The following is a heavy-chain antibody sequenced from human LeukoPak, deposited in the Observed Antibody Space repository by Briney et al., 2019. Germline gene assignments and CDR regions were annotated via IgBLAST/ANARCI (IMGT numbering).Heavy chain of an antibody. CDR2: IYHSGST. CDR1: GGSISSGGYY. V-gene: IGHV4-30-2*01. J-gene: IGHJ6*03. CDR3: ARDVEYQLPSYYYYYYMDV. Sequence: SQTLSLTCTVSGGSISSGGYYWSWIRQPPGKGLEWIGYIYHSGSTYYNPSLKSRVTISVDRSKNQFSLKLSSVTAADTAVYYCARDVEYQLPSYYYYYYMDVWGKGTTVTVSS. D-gene: IGHD2-2*01.